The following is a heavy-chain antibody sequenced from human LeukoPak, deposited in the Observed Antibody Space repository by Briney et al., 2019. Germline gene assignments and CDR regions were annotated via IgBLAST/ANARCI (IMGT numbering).Heavy chain of an antibody. J-gene: IGHJ3*01. V-gene: IGHV1-18*04. Sequence: ASVKVSCKASGYDFITYGLSWVRQAPGQGLEWVAMISAYYGDTNYADKFEGRVTITRDTATSSAYMELRGLRHDDTAVYYCARRSAPGTFHAFDVWGQGTKVTVSS. CDR3: ARRSAPGTFHAFDV. CDR2: ISAYYGDT. D-gene: IGHD6-13*01. CDR1: GYDFITYG.